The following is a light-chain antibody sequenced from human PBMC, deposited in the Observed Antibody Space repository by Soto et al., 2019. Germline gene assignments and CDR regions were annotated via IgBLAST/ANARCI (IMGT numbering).Light chain of an antibody. Sequence: QSALTQPASLSGSPGQSITISCTGTSSDVGGYEYVSWYQQHPGKAPKLMIYEVNNRPSGVSNRFSGSKSGNTASLTISGLQVEDEAEYYCISSTISSSDLFGGGTKLTVL. CDR1: SSDVGGYEY. J-gene: IGLJ2*01. CDR2: EVN. CDR3: ISSTISSSDL. V-gene: IGLV2-14*01.